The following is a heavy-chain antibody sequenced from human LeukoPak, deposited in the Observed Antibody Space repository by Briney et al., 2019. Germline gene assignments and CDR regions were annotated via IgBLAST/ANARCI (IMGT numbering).Heavy chain of an antibody. D-gene: IGHD3-10*01. CDR1: GGTFSSYA. V-gene: IGHV1-69*13. J-gene: IGHJ4*02. CDR2: IIPIFGTA. CDR3: ASPGSGSYILRY. Sequence: SVKVSCKASGGTFSSYAISWVRQAPGQGLEWMGGIIPIFGTANYAQKFQGRVTITADESTSTAHMELSSLRSEDTAVYYCASPGSGSYILRYWGQGTLVTVSS.